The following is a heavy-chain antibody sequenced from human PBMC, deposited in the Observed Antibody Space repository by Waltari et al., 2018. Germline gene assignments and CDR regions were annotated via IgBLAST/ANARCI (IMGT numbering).Heavy chain of an antibody. D-gene: IGHD2-15*01. CDR1: GFTFSSYE. CDR3: ARDRAVVAARVFDY. V-gene: IGHV3-48*03. J-gene: IGHJ4*02. CDR2: ISSSGSTI. Sequence: EVQLVESGGGLVQPGGSLRLSCAASGFTFSSYEMNWVRPAPGKGLEWVSYISSSGSTIYYADSVKGRFTISRDNAKNSLYLQMNSLRAEDTAVYYCARDRAVVAARVFDYWGQGTLVTVSS.